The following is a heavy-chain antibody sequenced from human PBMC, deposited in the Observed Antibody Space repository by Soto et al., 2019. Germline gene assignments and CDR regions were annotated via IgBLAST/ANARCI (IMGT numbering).Heavy chain of an antibody. CDR3: ARDMDGSSYYYDDAFDI. V-gene: IGHV1-69*01. CDR1: GGTFSSYA. Sequence: QVQLVQSGAEVKKPGSSVKVSCKASGGTFSSYAISWVRQAPGQGLEWMGGIIPIFGTANYAQKFQGRVTITADESTNTAYMELSILRSEDTAVYYCARDMDGSSYYYDDAFDIWGQGTMVTVSS. D-gene: IGHD3-22*01. J-gene: IGHJ3*02. CDR2: IIPIFGTA.